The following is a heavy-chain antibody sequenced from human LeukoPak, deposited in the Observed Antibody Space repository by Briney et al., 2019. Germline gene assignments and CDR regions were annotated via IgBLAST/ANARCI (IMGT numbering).Heavy chain of an antibody. CDR2: ISGSGGST. CDR3: AKDEGYRSGGSCYSSFDY. D-gene: IGHD2-15*01. V-gene: IGHV3-23*01. Sequence: GGSLRLSCAASGFTFSSYAMSWVRQAPGKGLEWVSAISGSGGSTYYADSVKGRFTISRDNSKNTLYLQMNSLRAEDTAVYYCAKDEGYRSGGSCYSSFDYWGQGTLVTVSS. CDR1: GFTFSSYA. J-gene: IGHJ4*02.